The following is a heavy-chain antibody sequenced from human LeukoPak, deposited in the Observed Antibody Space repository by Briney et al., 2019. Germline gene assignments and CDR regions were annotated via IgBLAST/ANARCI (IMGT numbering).Heavy chain of an antibody. CDR1: GYNFINHW. CDR2: IYPGDSET. CDR3: ARYCSGSSCFHYGMDV. V-gene: IGHV5-51*01. Sequence: GESLKISCKGSGYNFINHWIGWVRQMPRKGLEWMGIIYPGDSETRYSPSFQGQVTISDDKSISTAYLQWSSLKASDTAMYYCARYCSGSSCFHYGMDVWGQGTTVTVSS. D-gene: IGHD2-15*01. J-gene: IGHJ6*02.